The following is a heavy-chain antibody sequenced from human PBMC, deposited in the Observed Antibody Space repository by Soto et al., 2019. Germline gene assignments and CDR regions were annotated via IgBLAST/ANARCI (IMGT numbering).Heavy chain of an antibody. V-gene: IGHV4-34*01. D-gene: IGHD5-18*01. CDR3: ARGGVRSGYLIYRLAGAFDY. J-gene: IGHJ4*02. Sequence: NPSETLSLTCAVYGGSFSGYYWSWIRQPPGKGLEWIGEINHSGSTNYNPSLKSRVTISVDTSKNQFSLKLSSVTAADTAVYYCARGGVRSGYLIYRLAGAFDYWGQGTLVTVSS. CDR2: INHSGST. CDR1: GGSFSGYY.